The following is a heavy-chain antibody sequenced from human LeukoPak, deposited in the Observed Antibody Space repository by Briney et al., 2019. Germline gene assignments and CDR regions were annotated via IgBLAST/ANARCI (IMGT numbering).Heavy chain of an antibody. CDR3: AKDHLPGIVVADRDY. J-gene: IGHJ4*02. V-gene: IGHV3-23*01. CDR2: ISGSGGTT. Sequence: PGGSLRLSCAASGFTFSSYGMHWVRQAPGKGLEWVSAISGSGGTTYYADSVKGRFTISRDNSKNTLYLQINSLRAEDTAVYYCAKDHLPGIVVADRDYWGQGTLVTVSS. D-gene: IGHD6-19*01. CDR1: GFTFSSYG.